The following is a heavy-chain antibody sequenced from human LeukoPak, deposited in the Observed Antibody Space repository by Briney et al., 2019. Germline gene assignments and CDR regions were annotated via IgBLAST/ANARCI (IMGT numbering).Heavy chain of an antibody. D-gene: IGHD4-11*01. CDR2: ISYDGSNK. J-gene: IGHJ4*02. Sequence: GGSLRLSCAASGFTFSSYAMHWVRQAPGKGLEWVAVISYDGSNKYYADSMKGRFTISRDNSKNTLYLQMNSLRAEDTAVYYCARALYSNYYFDYWGQGTLVTVSS. V-gene: IGHV3-30*01. CDR1: GFTFSSYA. CDR3: ARALYSNYYFDY.